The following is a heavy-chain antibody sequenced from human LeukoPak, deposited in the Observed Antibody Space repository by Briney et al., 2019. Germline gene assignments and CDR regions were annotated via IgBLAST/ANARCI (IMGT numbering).Heavy chain of an antibody. V-gene: IGHV3-30*18. J-gene: IGHJ3*02. CDR2: ISYDGSNK. D-gene: IGHD3-16*02. CDR3: AKDVGELSFAFDI. CDR1: GFTFSSYG. Sequence: GGSLRLSCAASGFTFSSYGMHWVRQAPGKGLEWVAVISYDGSNKYYADSVKGRFTISRDNSKNTLYLQMNSLRAEDTAVYYCAKDVGELSFAFDIWGQGTMVTVSS.